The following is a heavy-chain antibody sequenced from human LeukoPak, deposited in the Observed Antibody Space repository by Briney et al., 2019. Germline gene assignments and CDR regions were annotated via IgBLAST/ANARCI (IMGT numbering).Heavy chain of an antibody. CDR1: GGSISSYY. Sequence: SETLSLTCTVSGGSISSYYWSWIRQPPGKGLEWIGYIYYSGSTNYNPSLKSRVTISVDTSKNRFSLKLSSVTAADTAVYYCARGRGYSYGSLPFDYWGQGTLVTVSS. V-gene: IGHV4-59*01. D-gene: IGHD5-18*01. CDR2: IYYSGST. CDR3: ARGRGYSYGSLPFDY. J-gene: IGHJ4*02.